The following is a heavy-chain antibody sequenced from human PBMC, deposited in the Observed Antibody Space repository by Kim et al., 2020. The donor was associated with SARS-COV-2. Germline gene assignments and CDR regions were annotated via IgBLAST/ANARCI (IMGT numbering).Heavy chain of an antibody. CDR2: IYHSGST. Sequence: SETLSLTCAVSGGSISSSNWWSWVRQPPGKGLEWIGEIYHSGSTNYNPSLKSRVTISVDKSKNQFSLKLSPVTAADTAVYYCARDQRSPYYYYGMDVWGQGTTVTVSS. J-gene: IGHJ6*02. V-gene: IGHV4-4*02. CDR1: GGSISSSNW. CDR3: ARDQRSPYYYYGMDV.